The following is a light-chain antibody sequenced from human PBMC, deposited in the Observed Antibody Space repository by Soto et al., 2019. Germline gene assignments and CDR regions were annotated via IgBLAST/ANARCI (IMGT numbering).Light chain of an antibody. V-gene: IGKV3-20*01. CDR3: QQYNGYPWT. CDR2: GAS. J-gene: IGKJ1*01. Sequence: EIVLTQSPGTLSLSPGERATLSCRASQSVSSSYLAWYQQKPGQAPRLLIYGASSRATGIPDRFSGSGSGTDFTLTISSLQPDDFATYSCQQYNGYPWTFAQGTKVEIK. CDR1: QSVSSSY.